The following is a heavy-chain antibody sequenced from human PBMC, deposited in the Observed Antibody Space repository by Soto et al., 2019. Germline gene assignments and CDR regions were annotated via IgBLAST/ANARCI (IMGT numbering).Heavy chain of an antibody. CDR2: IRSSRSML. D-gene: IGHD1-1*01. CDR1: GFSLNSYP. J-gene: IGHJ4*02. CDR3: ARDQGNNWGLDY. V-gene: IGHV3-48*01. Sequence: EVQLVESGGGLVQPGGSLRLSCAASGFSLNSYPMNWVRQVPGKGLEWVAYIRSSRSMLYYADSVKGRFTISIDSAKNSLNLQMNSLRVEDTAVYYCARDQGNNWGLDYWGQGTLVTVSS.